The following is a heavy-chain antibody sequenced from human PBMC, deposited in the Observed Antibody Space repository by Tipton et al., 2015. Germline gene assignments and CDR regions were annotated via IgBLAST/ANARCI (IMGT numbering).Heavy chain of an antibody. V-gene: IGHV4-61*08. CDR2: IYYSGST. CDR1: GGSVSSGDYF. CDR3: AGHSRVVYGDYWFDP. D-gene: IGHD4-17*01. Sequence: GLVKPSVTLSLSCTVSGGSVSSGDYFWTWIRQPPGKGLEWIGYIYYSGSTNSNPSLKSRVSLKMTSVTAADTAVYYCAGHSRVVYGDYWFDPWGQGTLVTVSS. J-gene: IGHJ5*02.